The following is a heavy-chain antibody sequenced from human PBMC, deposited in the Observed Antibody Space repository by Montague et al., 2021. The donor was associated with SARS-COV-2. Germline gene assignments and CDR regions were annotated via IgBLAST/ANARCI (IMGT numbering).Heavy chain of an antibody. CDR3: ARDCYDYGSGSYQRWFDP. CDR1: GYSISSGYY. D-gene: IGHD3-10*01. CDR2: IYHSGST. J-gene: IGHJ5*02. Sequence: SETLSLTCTVSGYSISSGYYWGWIRQPPGKGLEGIGSIYHSGSTYYNPSPKSRVTISVDTSKNQFSLKLSSVTAADTAVYYCARDCYDYGSGSYQRWFDPWGQGTLVTVSS. V-gene: IGHV4-38-2*02.